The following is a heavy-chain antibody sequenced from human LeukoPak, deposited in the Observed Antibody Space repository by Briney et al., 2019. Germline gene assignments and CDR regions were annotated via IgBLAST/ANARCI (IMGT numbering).Heavy chain of an antibody. CDR1: GFTLSDYE. CDR3: ARIAAAFDY. V-gene: IGHV3-48*03. CDR2: ISSRGTI. D-gene: IGHD6-13*01. J-gene: IGHJ4*02. Sequence: GGSLRLSCAASGFTLSDYEMNWVRQAPGKGLEWISYISSRGTIYYADSVKGRFTISRDNAKNSLYLQMNSLRAEDTAVYYCARIAAAFDYWGQGTLVTVPS.